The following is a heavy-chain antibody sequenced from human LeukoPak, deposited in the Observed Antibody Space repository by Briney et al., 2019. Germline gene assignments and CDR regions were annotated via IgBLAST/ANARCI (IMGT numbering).Heavy chain of an antibody. J-gene: IGHJ4*02. D-gene: IGHD1/OR15-1a*01. CDR1: GDNVSSKSAA. CDR3: ARSQTGGTFDC. CDR2: TYYRSKWSS. Sequence: SQTLSLTCAISGDNVSSKSAAWNWSRQSPSRGLEWLGRTYYRSKWSSGYAESVKSRLTISPDISKNQFSLQLRSVTPEDTAMYYCARSQTGGTFDCWGQGALVTVSS. V-gene: IGHV6-1*01.